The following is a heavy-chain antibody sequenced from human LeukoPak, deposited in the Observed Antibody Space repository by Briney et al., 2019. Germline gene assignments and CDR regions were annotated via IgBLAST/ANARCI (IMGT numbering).Heavy chain of an antibody. D-gene: IGHD3-10*01. CDR2: IYYSGST. Sequence: SETLSLTCTVSGGSISSYYWSWIRQPPGKGLEWIGYIYYSGSTNYSPSLKSRVTISVDTSKNQFSLKLSSVTAADTAVYYCARAVRNTSHRRPDWCFDLWGRGTLVTVSS. V-gene: IGHV4-59*01. CDR3: ARAVRNTSHRRPDWCFDL. CDR1: GGSISSYY. J-gene: IGHJ2*01.